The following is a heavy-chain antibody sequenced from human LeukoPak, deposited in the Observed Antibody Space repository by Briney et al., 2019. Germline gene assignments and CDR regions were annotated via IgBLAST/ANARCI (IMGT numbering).Heavy chain of an antibody. V-gene: IGHV4-59*01. CDR3: ARDLGNYYYYYMDV. Sequence: PSETLSLTCTVSGGSISSYYWSWIRQPPGKGLEWIGYIYYSGSTNYSPSLKSRVTISVDTSKNQFSLKLSSVTAADTAVYYCARDLGNYYYYYMDVWGKGTTVTVSS. CDR1: GGSISSYY. CDR2: IYYSGST. J-gene: IGHJ6*03. D-gene: IGHD7-27*01.